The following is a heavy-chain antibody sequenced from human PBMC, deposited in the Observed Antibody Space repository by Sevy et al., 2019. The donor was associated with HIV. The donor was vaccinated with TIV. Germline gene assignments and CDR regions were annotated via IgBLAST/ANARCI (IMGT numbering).Heavy chain of an antibody. V-gene: IGHV3-23*01. J-gene: IGHJ5*02. D-gene: IGHD2-2*01. CDR1: GFTFSSYA. Sequence: GGSLRLSCAASGFTFSSYAMNWVRQAPGKGLEWVSAISGSGDNTYYADSVKGRFTISRDSSKNTVYLQMNSLRAEDTAVYYCAKGMGYCTTTTCYRPYNHWGQGTLVTVSS. CDR3: AKGMGYCTTTTCYRPYNH. CDR2: ISGSGDNT.